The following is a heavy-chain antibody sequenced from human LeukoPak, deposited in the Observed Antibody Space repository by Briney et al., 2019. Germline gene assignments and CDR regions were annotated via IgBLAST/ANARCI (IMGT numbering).Heavy chain of an antibody. CDR2: ISSSGSTI. Sequence: GGSLRLSCAASGFTFSDYYMSWIRQAPGKGLEWVPYISSSGSTIYYADSVKGRFTISRDNAKNSLYLQMNSLRAEDTAVYYCARTPKIAGYSSGWQPATYYYGMDVWGQGTTVTVSS. V-gene: IGHV3-11*04. J-gene: IGHJ6*02. D-gene: IGHD6-19*01. CDR1: GFTFSDYY. CDR3: ARTPKIAGYSSGWQPATYYYGMDV.